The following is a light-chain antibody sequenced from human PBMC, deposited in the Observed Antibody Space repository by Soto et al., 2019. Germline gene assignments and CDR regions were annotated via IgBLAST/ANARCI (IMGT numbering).Light chain of an antibody. CDR2: EVS. CDR3: SSYTTTTRL. CDR1: SSDIGSNNY. J-gene: IGLJ3*02. V-gene: IGLV2-14*01. Sequence: QSALTQPASVSGSPGQSMTISCTGTSSDIGSNNYVSWFHQRPCKAPTLLIYEVSNRPSGVSTHFSGSKSGNTASLTISGLMPSDEAEYYCSSYTTTTRLFGGGTKLTVL.